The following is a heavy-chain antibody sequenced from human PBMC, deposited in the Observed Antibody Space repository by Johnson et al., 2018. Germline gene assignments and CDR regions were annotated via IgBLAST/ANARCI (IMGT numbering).Heavy chain of an antibody. CDR3: ARKVVAATFDAFDI. CDR2: IIPIFGTA. J-gene: IGHJ3*02. V-gene: IGHV1-69*01. CDR1: GGTFSSYA. Sequence: QVQLVESGAEVKKPGSSVKVSCKASGGTFSSYAISWVRQATGQGLEWMGGIIPIFGTANYAQKFQGRVTITADESTSTAYMELSSLRSEDTAVYYCARKVVAATFDAFDIWGQGTMVTVSS. D-gene: IGHD2-15*01.